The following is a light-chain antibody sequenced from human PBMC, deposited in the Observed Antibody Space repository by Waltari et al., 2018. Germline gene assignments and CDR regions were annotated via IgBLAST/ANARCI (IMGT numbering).Light chain of an antibody. Sequence: DIQLTQSPSTLSASVGDRATITCRASQSISSWLAWYQQKPGKAPKLLIYQASSLERGVPARFSGSGSGTEFTLTISNLQADDFATYYCQQYNSYPYTFGQGTKLEIK. CDR1: QSISSW. CDR3: QQYNSYPYT. CDR2: QAS. J-gene: IGKJ2*01. V-gene: IGKV1-5*03.